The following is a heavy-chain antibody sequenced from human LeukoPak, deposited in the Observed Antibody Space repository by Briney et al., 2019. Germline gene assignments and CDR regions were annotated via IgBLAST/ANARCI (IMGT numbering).Heavy chain of an antibody. CDR3: AREDSTVSENV. J-gene: IGHJ6*04. V-gene: IGHV4-61*02. D-gene: IGHD4-11*01. Sequence: PSETLSLTCTVSGGSISSGSHYWTWIRQPAGKGLEYIGRVYSSGSTDYNPSLKSRVTMSVDTSKNQFSLKLSSVTAADTAVYYCAREDSTVSENVWGKGTTVTVSS. CDR1: GGSISSGSHY. CDR2: VYSSGST.